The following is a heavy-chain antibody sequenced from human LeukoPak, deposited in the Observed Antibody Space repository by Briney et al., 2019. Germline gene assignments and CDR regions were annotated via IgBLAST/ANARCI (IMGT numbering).Heavy chain of an antibody. CDR3: ARATLGYCSSTSCYPKEFDP. CDR2: INPNNGGT. J-gene: IGHJ5*02. D-gene: IGHD2-2*01. Sequence: EASVKVSCKASGYTFTGQYIHWVRQAPGQGLEWMGWINPNNGGTNYAQKFQGRVTMTRDTSISTVYMELSRLRSDDTAVYYCARATLGYCSSTSCYPKEFDPWGQGTLVTVSS. V-gene: IGHV1-2*02. CDR1: GYTFTGQY.